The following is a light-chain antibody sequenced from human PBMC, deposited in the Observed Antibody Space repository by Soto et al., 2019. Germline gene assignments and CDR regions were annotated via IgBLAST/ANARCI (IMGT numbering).Light chain of an antibody. CDR3: QSYDTSLSGVV. CDR2: GDS. Sequence: QSVLTQPPSVSGAPGQRVTISCTGSSSNIGIPYDVHWYQQLPGTAPKLLIYGDSNRPSGVPDRFSGSKSGTSASLAITGLQAEGEADYYCQSYDTSLSGVVFGGGTKLTVL. V-gene: IGLV1-40*01. CDR1: SSNIGIPYD. J-gene: IGLJ2*01.